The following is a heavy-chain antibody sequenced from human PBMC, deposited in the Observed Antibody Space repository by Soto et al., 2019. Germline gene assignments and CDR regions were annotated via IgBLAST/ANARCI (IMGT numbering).Heavy chain of an antibody. CDR2: INAGNGNT. Sequence: ASVKVSCKASGYTFTSYAMHWVRQAPGQRLEWMGWINAGNGNTKYSQKFQGRVTITRDTSASTAYMELSSLRSEDTAVYYCARGLTIFGVAPMCLGYWGQGTLVTVSS. CDR1: GYTFTSYA. V-gene: IGHV1-3*01. J-gene: IGHJ4*02. D-gene: IGHD3-3*01. CDR3: ARGLTIFGVAPMCLGY.